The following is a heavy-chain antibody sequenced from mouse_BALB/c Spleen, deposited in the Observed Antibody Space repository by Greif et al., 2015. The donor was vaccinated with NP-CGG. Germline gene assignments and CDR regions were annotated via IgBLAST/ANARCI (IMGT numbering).Heavy chain of an antibody. Sequence: EVKLVESGPGLVNPSQSLSLTCTVTGYSITSDYAWNWIRQFPGNKLEWMGYISYSGSTSYNPSLKSRISITRDTSKNQFFLQLNSVTTEDTATYYCAGGDYVWFAYWGQGTLVTVSA. CDR1: GYSITSDYA. CDR3: AGGDYVWFAY. V-gene: IGHV3-2*02. D-gene: IGHD2-4*01. CDR2: ISYSGST. J-gene: IGHJ3*01.